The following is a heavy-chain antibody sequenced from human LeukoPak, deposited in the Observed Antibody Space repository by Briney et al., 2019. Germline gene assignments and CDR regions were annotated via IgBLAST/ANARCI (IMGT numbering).Heavy chain of an antibody. V-gene: IGHV6-1*01. D-gene: IGHD1-1*01. CDR1: GDTVSRHGLT. J-gene: IGHJ4*02. CDR3: VRSYDWVFDY. Sequence: PSQTLSLTCAISGDTVSRHGLTWDWVRQSPSRGLEWLGRTFYRSKWYNDYAVSVKSRITVSPDTSKNQISLHLNSVTPEDTAVYYCVRSYDWVFDYWGQGTRVTVSS. CDR2: TFYRSKWYN.